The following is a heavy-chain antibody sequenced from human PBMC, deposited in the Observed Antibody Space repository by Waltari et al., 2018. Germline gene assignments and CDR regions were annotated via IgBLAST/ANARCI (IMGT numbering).Heavy chain of an antibody. CDR1: GYSISSGYY. V-gene: IGHV4-38-2*02. CDR2: IYHSGST. CDR3: ARLKGDYDSSRGIDY. Sequence: QVQLQESGPGLVKPSETLSLTCTVSGYSISSGYYWGWIRQPPGKGLEWIGSIYHSGSTYYNPSLKSRVTISVDTSKNQFSLKLSSVTAADTAVYYCARLKGDYDSSRGIDYWGQGTLVTVSS. D-gene: IGHD3-22*01. J-gene: IGHJ4*02.